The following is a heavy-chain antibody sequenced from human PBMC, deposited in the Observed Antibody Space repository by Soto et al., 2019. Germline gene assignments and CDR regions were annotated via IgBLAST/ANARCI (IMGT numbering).Heavy chain of an antibody. CDR3: ARDRSGGSGSYGPNYGMDV. CDR2: IYYSGST. CDR1: GGSISSGGYY. J-gene: IGHJ6*02. Sequence: PSETLSLTCTVSGGSISSGGYYWSWIRQHPGKGLEWIGYIYYSGSTYYNPPLKSRVTISVDTSKNQFSLKLSSVTAADTAVYYCARDRSGGSGSYGPNYGMDVWGQGTTVTVSS. D-gene: IGHD3-10*01. V-gene: IGHV4-31*03.